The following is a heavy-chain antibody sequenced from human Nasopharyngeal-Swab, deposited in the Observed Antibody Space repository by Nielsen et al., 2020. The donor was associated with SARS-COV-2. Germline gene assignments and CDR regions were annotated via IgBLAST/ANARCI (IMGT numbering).Heavy chain of an antibody. CDR1: GFTFSNAW. D-gene: IGHD2-21*02. J-gene: IGHJ3*02. CDR3: TTRGVVYCGGDCYSPGAFDI. Sequence: GGSLRLSCAASGFTFSNAWMSWVRQAPGKGLEWVGRIKSKTDGGTTDYVAPVKGRFTISRDDSKNTLYLQMNSLKTEDTAVYYCTTRGVVYCGGDCYSPGAFDIWGQGTMVTVSS. CDR2: IKSKTDGGTT. V-gene: IGHV3-15*01.